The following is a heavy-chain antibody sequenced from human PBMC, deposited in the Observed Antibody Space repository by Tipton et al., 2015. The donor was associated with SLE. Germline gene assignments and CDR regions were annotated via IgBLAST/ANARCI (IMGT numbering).Heavy chain of an antibody. V-gene: IGHV3-23*01. J-gene: IGHJ6*03. CDR3: AKGATGTYYYYYMDV. CDR2: ISGSGSST. D-gene: IGHD1-1*01. Sequence: SLRLSCAASGFTFSNAWMSWVRQAPGKGLEWVSAISGSGSSTYYADSVKGRFTISRDNSKNTLYLQMNSLRAEDTAVYYCAKGATGTYYYYYMDVWGKGTTVTVSS. CDR1: GFTFSNAW.